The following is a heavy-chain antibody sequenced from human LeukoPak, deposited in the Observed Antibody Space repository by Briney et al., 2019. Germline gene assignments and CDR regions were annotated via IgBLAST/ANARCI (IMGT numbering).Heavy chain of an antibody. CDR3: ARVVRKSRHAFDI. CDR2: MNPNSGNT. V-gene: IGHV1-8*01. J-gene: IGHJ3*02. CDR1: GYTFTSYD. Sequence: ASVKVSCKASGYTFTSYDINWVRQATGQGLEWMGWMNPNSGNTGYAQKFQGRVTMTRNTSISTAYMELSSLRSEDTAVYYCARVVRKSRHAFDIWGQGTMVTVSS.